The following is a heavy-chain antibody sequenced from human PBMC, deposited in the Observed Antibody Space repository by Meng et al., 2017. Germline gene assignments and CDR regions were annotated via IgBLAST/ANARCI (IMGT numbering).Heavy chain of an antibody. J-gene: IGHJ4*02. V-gene: IGHV6-1*02. Sequence: QPKQAGPRMVKPSQTRSPTCAIPGDGVSSNSAAWNWSRQSPSRGREWLGRTYYRSKWYNDYAVSVKSRITINPDTSKNQFSLQLNSVTPEDTAVYYCARGVVYAISYFDYWGQGTLVTVSS. CDR1: GDGVSSNSAA. CDR3: ARGVVYAISYFDY. CDR2: TYYRSKWYN. D-gene: IGHD2-8*02.